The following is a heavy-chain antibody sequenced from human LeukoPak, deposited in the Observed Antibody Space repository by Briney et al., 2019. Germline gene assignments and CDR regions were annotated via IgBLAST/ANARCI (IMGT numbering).Heavy chain of an antibody. D-gene: IGHD2-2*01. CDR2: ISSSSSYI. J-gene: IGHJ4*02. V-gene: IGHV3-21*01. Sequence: GGSLRLSCAASGFTFSSYSMNWVRQAPGKGVEWVSSISSSSSYIYYADSVKGRFTISRDNAKNSLYLQMNSLRAEDTAVYYCARNPPSKIVVVPAATDYWGQGTLVTVSS. CDR3: ARNPPSKIVVVPAATDY. CDR1: GFTFSSYS.